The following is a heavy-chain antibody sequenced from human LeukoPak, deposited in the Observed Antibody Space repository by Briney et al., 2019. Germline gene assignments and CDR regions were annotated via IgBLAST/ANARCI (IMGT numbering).Heavy chain of an antibody. CDR2: ISSSSSTI. CDR1: RFTFSSYS. J-gene: IGHJ4*02. CDR3: AKRSGDY. V-gene: IGHV3-48*01. Sequence: GGSLRLSCAASRFTFSSYSMNWVRQAPGKGLEWVSYISSSSSTIYYADSVKGRFTISRDNSKNTLYLQMNSLRAEDTAVYYCAKRSGDYWGQGTLVTVSS.